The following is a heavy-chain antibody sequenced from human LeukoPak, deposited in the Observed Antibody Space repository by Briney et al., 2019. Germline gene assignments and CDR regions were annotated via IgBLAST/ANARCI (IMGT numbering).Heavy chain of an antibody. J-gene: IGHJ4*02. CDR3: AMEEEQWLVTDY. Sequence: GASVKVSCKASGGTFSSYAISLVRQAPGQGLEWMGRIIPIFGTANYAQKFQGRVTITTDESTSTAYMELSSLRSEDTAVYYCAMEEEQWLVTDYWGLGTLVTVSS. D-gene: IGHD6-19*01. CDR2: IIPIFGTA. V-gene: IGHV1-69*05. CDR1: GGTFSSYA.